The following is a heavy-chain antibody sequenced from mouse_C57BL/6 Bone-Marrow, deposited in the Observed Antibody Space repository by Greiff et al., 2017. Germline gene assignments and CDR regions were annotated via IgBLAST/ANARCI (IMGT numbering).Heavy chain of an antibody. J-gene: IGHJ3*01. D-gene: IGHD3-2*02. CDR2: IYPGSGST. CDR3: ARWGRTAQATSFAY. V-gene: IGHV1-55*01. CDR1: GYTFTSYW. Sequence: VQLQQPGAELVKPGASVKMSCKASGYTFTSYWITWVKQRPGQGLEWIGDIYPGSGSTNYNEKFKSKATLTVDTSSSTAYMQLSSLTSEDSAVYYCARWGRTAQATSFAYWGQGTLVTVSA.